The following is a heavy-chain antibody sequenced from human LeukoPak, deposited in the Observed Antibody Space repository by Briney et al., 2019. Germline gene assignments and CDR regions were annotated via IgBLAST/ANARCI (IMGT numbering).Heavy chain of an antibody. D-gene: IGHD3-16*01. Sequence: QTGGSLRLSCEASGFTFRSYWMHWVRQPPGRGLVWVSSLKSDGSSRTYADSVKGRFTISRDNTKNTLYLQMSRLIAADTAVYYCTRGGSYGDFWGQGTLVTVSS. CDR3: TRGGSYGDF. CDR1: GFTFRSYW. CDR2: LKSDGSSR. V-gene: IGHV3-74*03. J-gene: IGHJ4*02.